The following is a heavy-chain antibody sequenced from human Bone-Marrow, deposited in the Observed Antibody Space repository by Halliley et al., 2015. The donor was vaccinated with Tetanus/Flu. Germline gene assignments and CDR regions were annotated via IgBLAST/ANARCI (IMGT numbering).Heavy chain of an antibody. CDR1: GGSINSGSYY. J-gene: IGHJ6*02. V-gene: IGHV4-31*03. Sequence: TLSLTCTVSGGSINSGSYYWTWIRQHPGKGLEWIGYMFDTGSTYYNPSLKSRVTISVDKSKNQFSLKLSSVTAADTAVYYCARGLPTGWGYGMDVWGQGTTVTVSS. D-gene: IGHD3-9*01. CDR2: MFDTGST. CDR3: ARGLPTGWGYGMDV.